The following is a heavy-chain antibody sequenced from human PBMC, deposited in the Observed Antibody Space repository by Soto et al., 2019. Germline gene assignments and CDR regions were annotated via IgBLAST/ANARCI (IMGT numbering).Heavy chain of an antibody. CDR1: GFTFSSYS. J-gene: IGHJ6*03. CDR2: ISSSSSYI. Sequence: EVQLVESGGGLVKPGGSLRLSCAASGFTFSSYSMNWVRQAPGKGLEWVSSISSSSSYIYYADSVKGRFTISRDNAKNSLYLQMNSLRAEDTAVYYCARDIRAALRSYYYYYYMDVWGKGTTVTVSS. D-gene: IGHD6-13*01. CDR3: ARDIRAALRSYYYYYYMDV. V-gene: IGHV3-21*01.